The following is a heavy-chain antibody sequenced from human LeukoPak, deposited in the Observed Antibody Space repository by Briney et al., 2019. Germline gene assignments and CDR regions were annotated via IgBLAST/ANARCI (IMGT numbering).Heavy chain of an antibody. CDR2: IYYSGST. CDR3: ARGGYLGHYDFWSGYYRGPFDY. V-gene: IGHV4-31*03. Sequence: MPSETLSLTCTVSGGSISSGGYYWSWIRQHPGKGLEWIGYIYYSGSTYYNPSLKSRVTISVDTSKNQFSLKLSSVTAADTAVYYCARGGYLGHYDFWSGYYRGPFDYWGQGTLVTVSS. J-gene: IGHJ4*02. D-gene: IGHD3-3*01. CDR1: GGSISSGGYY.